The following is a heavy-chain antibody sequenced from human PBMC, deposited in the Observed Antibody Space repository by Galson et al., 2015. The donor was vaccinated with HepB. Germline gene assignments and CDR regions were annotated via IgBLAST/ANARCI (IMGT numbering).Heavy chain of an antibody. CDR2: ISSSSSYI. CDR1: GFTFSSYS. D-gene: IGHD5-18*01. Sequence: SLRLSCAASGFTFSSYSMNWVRQAPGKGLEWVSSISSSSSYIYYTDSVKGRFTISRDNAKNSLYLQMNSLRAEDTAVYYCARGGYSYGLLAYYYYGMDVWGQGTTVTVSS. CDR3: ARGGYSYGLLAYYYYGMDV. V-gene: IGHV3-21*01. J-gene: IGHJ6*02.